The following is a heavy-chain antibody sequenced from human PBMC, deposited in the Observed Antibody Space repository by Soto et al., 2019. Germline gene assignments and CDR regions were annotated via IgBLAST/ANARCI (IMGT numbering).Heavy chain of an antibody. D-gene: IGHD3-10*01. CDR3: AKEQKHRAQYFLYGMDA. CDR1: GFTFSNYG. CDR2: ISYDGNTK. V-gene: IGHV3-30*18. Sequence: QVQLMESGGGVVQHGRSLRLSCAASGFTFSNYGIDWVRQAPGKGLEWVAVISYDGNTKYYVESVKGRFTISRDNSRNAVYLQMHSLRAEDTAVYYCAKEQKHRAQYFLYGMDAWGHGTTVTVSS. J-gene: IGHJ6*02.